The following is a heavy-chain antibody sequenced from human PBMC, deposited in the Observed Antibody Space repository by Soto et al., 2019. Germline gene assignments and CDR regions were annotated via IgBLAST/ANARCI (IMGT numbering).Heavy chain of an antibody. CDR1: GYTFTGYY. V-gene: IGHV1-2*04. J-gene: IGHJ4*02. D-gene: IGHD3-3*01. CDR2: INPNSGGT. CDR3: AREALRFLEEVREVEGGYFDY. Sequence: ASVKVSCKASGYTFTGYYMHWVRQAPGQGLEWMGWINPNSGGTNYAQKFQGWVTMTRDTSISTAYMELSRLRSDDTAVYYCAREALRFLEEVREVEGGYFDYWGQGTLVTVSS.